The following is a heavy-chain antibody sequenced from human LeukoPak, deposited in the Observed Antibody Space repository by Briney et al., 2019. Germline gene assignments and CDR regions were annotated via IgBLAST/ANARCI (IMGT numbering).Heavy chain of an antibody. CDR2: IYYSGST. J-gene: IGHJ5*02. V-gene: IGHV4-39*07. CDR3: ARGALYYYDSSGYSRRGRRFDP. Sequence: SSETLSLTCTVSGGSISSSSYYWGWIRQPPGKGLEWIGSIYYSGSTYYNPSLKSRVTISVDTSKNQFSLKLSSVTAADTAVYYCARGALYYYDSSGYSRRGRRFDPWGQGTLVTVSS. D-gene: IGHD3-22*01. CDR1: GGSISSSSYY.